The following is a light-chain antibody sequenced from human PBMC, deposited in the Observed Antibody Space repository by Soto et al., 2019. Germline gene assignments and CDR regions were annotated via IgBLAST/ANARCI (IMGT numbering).Light chain of an antibody. V-gene: IGLV2-23*02. J-gene: IGLJ3*02. Sequence: QSALTQPASVSGSPGQAITISCTGTSSDVGSYNLVSWYQQHPGKAPKLMIYEVSKRPSGVSNRFSGSKSGNTASLTISGLQAEDEADYYGCSYAGSRRVFGGGTKVTVL. CDR2: EVS. CDR3: CSYAGSRRV. CDR1: SSDVGSYNL.